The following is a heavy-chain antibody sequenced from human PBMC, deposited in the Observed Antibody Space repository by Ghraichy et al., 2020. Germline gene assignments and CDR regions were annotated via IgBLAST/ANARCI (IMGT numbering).Heavy chain of an antibody. CDR1: SLTTSGVG. J-gene: IGHJ4*02. CDR2: IYWNDDQ. CDR3: THRAGHSSREGIFDY. D-gene: IGHD6-13*01. Sequence: SLTTSGVGVGWIRQPPGKALEWLALIYWNDDQHYSPSLKSRLTITKDTSKNQVVLTMTNTDPVDTATYYCTHRAGHSSREGIFDYWGQGTLVTVSS. V-gene: IGHV2-5*01.